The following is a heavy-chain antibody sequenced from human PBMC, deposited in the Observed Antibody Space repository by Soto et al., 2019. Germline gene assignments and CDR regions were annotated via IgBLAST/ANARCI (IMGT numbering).Heavy chain of an antibody. Sequence: GASVKVSCKASGGTFSSYAISWVRQAPGQGLEWMGGIIPIFGTANYAQKFQGRVTITADESTSTAYMELSSLRSEDTAVYYCARDLRPPGVVAAPPGAFDIWGQGTMVTVSS. CDR1: GGTFSSYA. J-gene: IGHJ3*02. D-gene: IGHD2-15*01. V-gene: IGHV1-69*13. CDR2: IIPIFGTA. CDR3: ARDLRPPGVVAAPPGAFDI.